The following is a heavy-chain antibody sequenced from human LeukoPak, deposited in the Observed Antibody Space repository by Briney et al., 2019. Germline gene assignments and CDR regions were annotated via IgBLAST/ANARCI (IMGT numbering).Heavy chain of an antibody. Sequence: GGSLRLSCAASGFTFSSHWMHWVRQAPGKGLVWVSRINSDGSSISYADSVKGRFTISRDNAKNTLYLQMNSLRAEDTAVYYCARHYYDSSGYEVSPIDYWGQGTLVTVSS. CDR1: GFTFSSHW. CDR2: INSDGSSI. D-gene: IGHD3-22*01. CDR3: ARHYYDSSGYEVSPIDY. V-gene: IGHV3-74*01. J-gene: IGHJ4*02.